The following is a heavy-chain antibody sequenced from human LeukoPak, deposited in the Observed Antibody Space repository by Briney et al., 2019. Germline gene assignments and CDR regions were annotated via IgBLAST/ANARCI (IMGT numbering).Heavy chain of an antibody. CDR2: IYARGNT. J-gene: IGHJ4*02. CDR3: ARTPIYYFDNSGYYN. V-gene: IGHV4-61*02. Sequence: PSETLSLTCTVSGGSIRSGSYYWRWIRQPAGTGLEWIGLIYARGNTNYNPSLKSRVTMSIDTSKNQFSLKLTSVTAADTAVYYCARTPIYYFDNSGYYNWGQGTLVTVSS. D-gene: IGHD3-22*01. CDR1: GGSIRSGSYY.